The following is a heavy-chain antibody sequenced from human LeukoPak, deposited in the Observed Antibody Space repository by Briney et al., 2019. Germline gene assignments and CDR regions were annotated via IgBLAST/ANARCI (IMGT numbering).Heavy chain of an antibody. J-gene: IGHJ4*02. D-gene: IGHD3-22*01. Sequence: GGSLRLSCAASGFTFSSYSMNWVRQAPGKGLEWVSSISSSSSYIYYADSVKGRFTISRDNAKNSLYLQMSSLRAEDTAVYYCARVAEDSSGYYYFDYWGQGTLVTVSS. V-gene: IGHV3-21*01. CDR2: ISSSSSYI. CDR3: ARVAEDSSGYYYFDY. CDR1: GFTFSSYS.